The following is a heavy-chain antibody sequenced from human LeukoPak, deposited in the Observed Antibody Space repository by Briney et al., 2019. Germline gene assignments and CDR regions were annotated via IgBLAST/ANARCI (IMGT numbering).Heavy chain of an antibody. CDR3: ARDFEGGLDY. V-gene: IGHV4-59*01. CDR1: GGSISSYY. D-gene: IGHD2-15*01. CDR2: IYYSGST. J-gene: IGHJ4*02. Sequence: PSETLSLTCTVSGGSISSYYWSWIRQPPGKGLEWIGYIYYSGSTNYNPSLKSRVTISVDTSKNQFSLKLSSVTAADTAVYYCARDFEGGLDYWGQGTLVTVSS.